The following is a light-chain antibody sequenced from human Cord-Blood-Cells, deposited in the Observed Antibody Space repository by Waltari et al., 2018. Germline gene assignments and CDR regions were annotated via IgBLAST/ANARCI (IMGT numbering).Light chain of an antibody. V-gene: IGKV3-20*01. Sequence: EFVLTQSPGTLSLSPGESATLSFRASQSVSSSYLAWYQQKPGQAPRLLIYGASSRATGIPDRFSGSGSGTDFTLTISRLEPEDFAVYYCQQYGSSPSITFGQGTRLEIK. CDR1: QSVSSSY. J-gene: IGKJ5*01. CDR3: QQYGSSPSIT. CDR2: GAS.